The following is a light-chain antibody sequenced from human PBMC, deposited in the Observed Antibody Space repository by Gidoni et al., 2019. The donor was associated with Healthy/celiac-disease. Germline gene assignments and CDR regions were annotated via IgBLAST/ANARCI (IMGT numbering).Light chain of an antibody. CDR2: DVS. CDR3: SSYTSSSTPYV. Sequence: QSALTPPASVSGSPGQSITISCTGTSSDVGGYNYDSWYQQHPGKAPKLMIYDVSNRPSGVSNRFFGSKSGNSASLTISGLQAEDEADYYCSSYTSSSTPYVFGTGTKVTVL. V-gene: IGLV2-14*03. CDR1: SSDVGGYNY. J-gene: IGLJ1*01.